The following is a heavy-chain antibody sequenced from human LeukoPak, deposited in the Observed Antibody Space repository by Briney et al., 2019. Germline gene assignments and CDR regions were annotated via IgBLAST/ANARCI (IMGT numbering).Heavy chain of an antibody. CDR1: GFTFNKYW. CDR2: VNQDGSQK. V-gene: IGHV3-7*01. J-gene: IGHJ4*01. D-gene: IGHD6-19*01. CDR3: VRDVSSGSAFDY. Sequence: GGSLRLSCSASGFTFNKYWMSWIRQLPGQGLEWVANVNQDGSQKYYVDSVKGRFTNSRDNARNLLYLQMNSLRDEDTAVYYCVRDVSSGSAFDYWGHGTLVTVSS.